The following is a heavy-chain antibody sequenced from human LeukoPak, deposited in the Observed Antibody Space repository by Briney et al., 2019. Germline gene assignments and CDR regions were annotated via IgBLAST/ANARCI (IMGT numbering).Heavy chain of an antibody. CDR2: ISAYNGNT. CDR1: GYTFTSYG. J-gene: IGHJ6*03. CDR3: ARKRDTYYYYYMDV. Sequence: ASVKVSCKASGYTFTSYGISWVRQAPGQGLEWMGWISAYNGNTNYAQKLQGRVTITRNTSISTAYMELSSLRSEDTAVYYCARKRDTYYYYYMDVWGKGTTVTVSS. V-gene: IGHV1-18*01.